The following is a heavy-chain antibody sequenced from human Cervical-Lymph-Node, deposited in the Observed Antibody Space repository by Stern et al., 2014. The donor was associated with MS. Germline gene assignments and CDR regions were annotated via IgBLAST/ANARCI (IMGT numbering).Heavy chain of an antibody. J-gene: IGHJ3*01. CDR3: AHSSGTIFGVISDYAFDF. CDR2: IYWDDEK. Sequence: QVTLKESGPTLVKPTQTLTVTCTFSGFSLNTSGVGVGWIRQPPGKALEWLALIYWDDEKRYSPSLKSRLTITKDTSKNHVVLKMTNMDPVDTATYYCAHSSGTIFGVISDYAFDFWGQGTKVTVSS. V-gene: IGHV2-5*02. CDR1: GFSLNTSGVG. D-gene: IGHD3-3*01.